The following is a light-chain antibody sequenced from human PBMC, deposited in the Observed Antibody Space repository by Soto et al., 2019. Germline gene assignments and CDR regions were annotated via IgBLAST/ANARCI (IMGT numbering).Light chain of an antibody. Sequence: ETVMTQSPATLSGSPGERVTLSCRASRSVSSNLAWYQKKPGQAPRLLIYGTSTRAAGIPARFSGSGSGTDFTLTINSLQSEDFAVYYCHEYNSWPPRGTFGQGTKLEI. CDR3: HEYNSWPPRGT. CDR1: RSVSSN. J-gene: IGKJ2*01. CDR2: GTS. V-gene: IGKV3-15*01.